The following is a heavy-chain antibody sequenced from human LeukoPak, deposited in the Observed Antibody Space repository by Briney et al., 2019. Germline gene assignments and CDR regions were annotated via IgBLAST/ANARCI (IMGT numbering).Heavy chain of an antibody. D-gene: IGHD4-17*01. CDR3: ARGGLDGDYPYYYYYMDV. CDR2: MNPNSGNT. J-gene: IGHJ6*03. Sequence: ASVKVSCKASGYTFTSYDINWVRQATGQGLEWMGWMNPNSGNTGYAQKFQGRVTMTRNTSISTAYMELSSLRSEDTAVYYCARGGLDGDYPYYYYYMDVWDKGTTVTISS. CDR1: GYTFTSYD. V-gene: IGHV1-8*01.